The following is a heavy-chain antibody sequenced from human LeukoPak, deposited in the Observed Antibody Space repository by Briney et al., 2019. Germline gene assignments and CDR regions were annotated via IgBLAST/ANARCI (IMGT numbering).Heavy chain of an antibody. Sequence: GASVKVSCKASGYTFTSYGISWVRQAPGQGLEWMGWISAYNGNTNYAQKLQGRVTMTTDTSTSTAYMELRSLRSDDTAVYYCARSEQPPDCSGGSCYLDYWGQGTLVTVSS. J-gene: IGHJ4*02. D-gene: IGHD2-15*01. CDR3: ARSEQPPDCSGGSCYLDY. V-gene: IGHV1-18*01. CDR1: GYTFTSYG. CDR2: ISAYNGNT.